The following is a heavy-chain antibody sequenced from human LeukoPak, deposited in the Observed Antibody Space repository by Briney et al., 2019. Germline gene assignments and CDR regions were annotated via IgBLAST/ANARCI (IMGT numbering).Heavy chain of an antibody. CDR3: AKDRSSSWYISDYYYYMDV. CDR2: ISGSGGST. Sequence: GGSLRLSCAASGFTVSSNYMSSVRQAPGKGLEWVSAISGSGGSTYYADSVKGRFTISRDNSKNTLYLQMNSLRAEDTAVYYCAKDRSSSWYISDYYYYMDVWGKGTTVTISS. V-gene: IGHV3-23*01. D-gene: IGHD6-13*01. J-gene: IGHJ6*03. CDR1: GFTVSSNY.